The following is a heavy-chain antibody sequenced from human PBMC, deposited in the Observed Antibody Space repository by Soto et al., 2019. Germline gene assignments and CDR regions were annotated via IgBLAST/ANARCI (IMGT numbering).Heavy chain of an antibody. V-gene: IGHV1-69*01. Sequence: QVQLVQSGAEVKKPGSSVKVSCKASGGTFSSYAISWVRQAPGQGLEWMGGIIPIFGTANYAQKFQGRVTITADESTSTAYMELSSLRSEDTAVYYCAREADYYDSSGYTNWFDPWGHGTLVTVSS. CDR3: AREADYYDSSGYTNWFDP. D-gene: IGHD3-22*01. J-gene: IGHJ5*02. CDR2: IIPIFGTA. CDR1: GGTFSSYA.